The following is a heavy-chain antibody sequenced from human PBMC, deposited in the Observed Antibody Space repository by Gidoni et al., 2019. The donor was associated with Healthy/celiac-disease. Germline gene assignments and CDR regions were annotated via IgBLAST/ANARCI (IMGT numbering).Heavy chain of an antibody. D-gene: IGHD1-26*01. CDR1: GYTLTELS. CDR3: AIEIVGATGRWFDP. J-gene: IGHJ5*02. V-gene: IGHV1-24*01. Sequence: QVQLVPSGAELKQPGASVKVSCTVSGYTLTELSMHWVRQAPGKGPEWMGGFDPEDGETSYGKKFQGRVTMTEDTSTDKAYMELSSLRSEERAVDYCAIEIVGATGRWFDPWGQGTLVTVSS. CDR2: FDPEDGET.